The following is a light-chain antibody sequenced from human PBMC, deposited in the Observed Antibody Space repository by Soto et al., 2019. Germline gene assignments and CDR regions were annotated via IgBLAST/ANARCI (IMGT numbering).Light chain of an antibody. CDR3: QSYDSSLNGVV. Sequence: QSVLTQPPSVSGAPGQRVTISCTGSSSNIGAGFDVHWYQQLPGTAPKLLIYRNSNRPSGVADRFSGSKSGTSASLAITGLQAEDETDYYCQSYDSSLNGVVFGGGTQLTVL. CDR1: SSNIGAGFD. J-gene: IGLJ2*01. V-gene: IGLV1-40*01. CDR2: RNS.